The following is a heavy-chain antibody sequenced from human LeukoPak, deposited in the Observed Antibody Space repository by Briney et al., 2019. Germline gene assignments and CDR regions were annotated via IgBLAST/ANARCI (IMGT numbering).Heavy chain of an antibody. V-gene: IGHV4-59*01. J-gene: IGHJ4*02. CDR3: ARFNRYYFDY. CDR2: IYYSGST. Sequence: SETLSLTCTVSGGSISSYYWSWIRQPPGRGLEWIGYIYYSGSTNYNPSLKSRVTISVDTSKNQFSLKLSSVTAADTAVYYCARFNRYYFDYWGQGTLVTVSS. CDR1: GGSISSYY.